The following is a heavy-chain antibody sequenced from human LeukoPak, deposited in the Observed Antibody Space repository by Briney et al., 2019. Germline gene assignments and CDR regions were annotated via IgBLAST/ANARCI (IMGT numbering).Heavy chain of an antibody. Sequence: ASVKVSCKASGCTFTSYDINWVRQATGQGLEWMGWMNPNSGNTGYAQKFQGRVTITRNTSISAAYMELSSLRSEDTAVYYCATVGSGWCFDYWGQGTLVTVSS. CDR3: ATVGSGWCFDY. CDR1: GCTFTSYD. V-gene: IGHV1-8*03. J-gene: IGHJ4*02. D-gene: IGHD6-19*01. CDR2: MNPNSGNT.